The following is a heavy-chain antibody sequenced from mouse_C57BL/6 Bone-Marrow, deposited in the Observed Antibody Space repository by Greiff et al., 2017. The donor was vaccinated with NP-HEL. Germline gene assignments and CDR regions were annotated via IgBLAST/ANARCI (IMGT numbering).Heavy chain of an antibody. Sequence: EVKLQESGPGLVKPSQSLSLTCSVTGYSITSGYYWNWIRQFPGNKLEWMGYISYDGSNNYNPSLKNRISITRDTSKNQFFLKLNSVTTEDTATYYCARYYYGSWYFDYWGQGTTLTVSS. CDR3: ARYYYGSWYFDY. V-gene: IGHV3-6*01. J-gene: IGHJ2*01. D-gene: IGHD1-1*01. CDR2: ISYDGSN. CDR1: GYSITSGYY.